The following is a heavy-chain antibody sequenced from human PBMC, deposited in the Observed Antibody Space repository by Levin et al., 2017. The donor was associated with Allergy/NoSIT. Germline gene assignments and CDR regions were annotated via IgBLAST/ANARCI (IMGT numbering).Heavy chain of an antibody. Sequence: GGSLRLSCVASGFNFWDFAMNWVRQVPGKGLEWVSTIGGTGGDRDYADSVKGRFTISRDNSKNTLYLNMNSLRVEDTAVYFCVKDQVPRNRVLDAFDIWGQGTMVTVSS. CDR2: IGGTGGDR. CDR3: VKDQVPRNRVLDAFDI. V-gene: IGHV3-23*01. CDR1: GFNFWDFA. D-gene: IGHD1-14*01. J-gene: IGHJ3*02.